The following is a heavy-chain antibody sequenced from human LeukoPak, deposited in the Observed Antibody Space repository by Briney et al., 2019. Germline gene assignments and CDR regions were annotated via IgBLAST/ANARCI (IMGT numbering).Heavy chain of an antibody. CDR2: ITGSGGYT. CDR1: GFTFSSYA. Sequence: GSLRLSCAASGFTFSSYAMSWVRQAPGKGLEWVSAITGSGGYTNFADSVKGRLTISRDNSKNTLYLQMNSLRAEDTAVYYCAKRSRDSSGYFDYWGQGSLVTVSS. D-gene: IGHD3-22*01. CDR3: AKRSRDSSGYFDY. V-gene: IGHV3-23*01. J-gene: IGHJ4*02.